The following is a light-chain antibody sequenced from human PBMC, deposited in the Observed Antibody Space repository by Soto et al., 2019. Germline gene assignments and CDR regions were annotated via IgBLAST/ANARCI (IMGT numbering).Light chain of an antibody. V-gene: IGKV3-15*01. CDR2: GAS. Sequence: EIVMTQSPATLSVSAGERATLSCRASQSVSINLAWYQHKPGQPPRLLIYGASTRATGIPARFSGSGSGTEFTLTINSLQSEDFAVYYCQQYKNWPHTFGQGTK. CDR1: QSVSIN. J-gene: IGKJ2*01. CDR3: QQYKNWPHT.